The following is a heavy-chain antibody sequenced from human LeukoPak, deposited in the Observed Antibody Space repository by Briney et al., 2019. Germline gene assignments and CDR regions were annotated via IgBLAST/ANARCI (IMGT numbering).Heavy chain of an antibody. CDR1: GFTFSSFG. D-gene: IGHD6-13*01. Sequence: QSGGSLRLSCVASGFTFSSFGMNWVRQAPGKGLEWVSGISAGGGSTYYEDSVKGRFTISRDNSKNTLYLQMNSLRAEDTAIYYCAKAIIAAGCDYWGQGTLVTVPS. J-gene: IGHJ4*02. CDR3: AKAIIAAGCDY. CDR2: ISAGGGST. V-gene: IGHV3-23*01.